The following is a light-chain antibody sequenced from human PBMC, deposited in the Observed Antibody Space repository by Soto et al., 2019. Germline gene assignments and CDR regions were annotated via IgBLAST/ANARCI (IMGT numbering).Light chain of an antibody. Sequence: QSVLTQPASVSGSPGQSITISCTGTSSDFGGYNYVSWYQQHPGKAPKLMIYDVSNRPSGVSNRFSGSKSGNTASLTISGLLAEDEADYYCSSYTSSSTLLFGGGTKLTVL. J-gene: IGLJ2*01. CDR3: SSYTSSSTLL. V-gene: IGLV2-14*01. CDR2: DVS. CDR1: SSDFGGYNY.